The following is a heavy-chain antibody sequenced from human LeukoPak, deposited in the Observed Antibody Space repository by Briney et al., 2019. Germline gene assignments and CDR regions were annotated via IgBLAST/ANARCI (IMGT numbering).Heavy chain of an antibody. V-gene: IGHV1-69*05. CDR2: IIPIFVTA. CDR1: GGTFSSYA. Sequence: ASVKVSCKASGGTFSSYAISWVRQAPGQGLEWMGGIIPIFVTANYAQKFQGRVTITTDESTSTAYMELSSLRSEDTAVYYCARDRVAAAGEEFIGPNWFDPWGQGTLVTVSS. D-gene: IGHD6-13*01. CDR3: ARDRVAAAGEEFIGPNWFDP. J-gene: IGHJ5*02.